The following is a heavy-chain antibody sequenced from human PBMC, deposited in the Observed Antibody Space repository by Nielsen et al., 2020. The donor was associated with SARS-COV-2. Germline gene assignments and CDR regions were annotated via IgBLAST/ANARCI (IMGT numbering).Heavy chain of an antibody. CDR3: ARDCGVVYYYGMDV. D-gene: IGHD2-8*01. CDR2: IYYSGST. J-gene: IGHJ6*02. CDR1: GGSISSYY. V-gene: IGHV4-59*01. Sequence: GSLRLSCTVSGGSISSYYWSWIRQPPGKGLEWIGYIYYSGSTNYNPSLKSRVTISVDTSKNQFSLKLSSVTAEDTAVYYCARDCGVVYYYGMDVWGQGTTVTVSS.